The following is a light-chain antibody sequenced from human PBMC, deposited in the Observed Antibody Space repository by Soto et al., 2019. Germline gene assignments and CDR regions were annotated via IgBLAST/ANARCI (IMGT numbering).Light chain of an antibody. CDR3: QQSYSTLTIT. J-gene: IGKJ5*01. CDR2: PAS. CDR1: ESISRH. Sequence: DIQMTQSPSSLSASVGDRVTITCRASESISRHLNWYKQKPGKAPKLLIYPASSLQNAVTSRYSGSVSGTNFTLTISNLQPEECATYYCQQSYSTLTITFGQGTRMVIK. V-gene: IGKV1-39*01.